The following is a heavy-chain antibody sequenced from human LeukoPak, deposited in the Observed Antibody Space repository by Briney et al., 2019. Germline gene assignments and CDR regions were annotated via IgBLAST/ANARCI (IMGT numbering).Heavy chain of an antibody. V-gene: IGHV1-2*02. CDR3: AKDGSSGWYAEYFQH. Sequence: GASVKVSCKASGYTFTGYYMHWVRQAPGQGLEWMGWINPNSGGTNYAQKFQGRVTMTRDTSISTAYMELSRLRSDDTAVYYCAKDGSSGWYAEYFQHWGQGTLVTVSS. CDR2: INPNSGGT. J-gene: IGHJ1*01. D-gene: IGHD6-19*01. CDR1: GYTFTGYY.